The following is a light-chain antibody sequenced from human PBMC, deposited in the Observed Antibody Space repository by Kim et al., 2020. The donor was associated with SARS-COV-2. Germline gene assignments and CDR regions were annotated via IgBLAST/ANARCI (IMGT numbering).Light chain of an antibody. J-gene: IGKJ4*01. V-gene: IGKV3-15*01. CDR1: QRINSA. CDR2: GAS. Sequence: EIMMTQSPATLSVSPGERATLSCRASQRINSALAWYQQKPGQAPRLLIYGASTRATGIPARFSGSGSGTEFTLTISSLQSEDSAIYYCQQYNNWPPLTFGGGTKVDIK. CDR3: QQYNNWPPLT.